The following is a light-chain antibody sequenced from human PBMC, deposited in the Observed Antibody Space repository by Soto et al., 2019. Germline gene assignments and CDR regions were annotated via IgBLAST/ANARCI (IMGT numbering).Light chain of an antibody. Sequence: DIQMTQSPSTLSASVGDRVTITCRASQSIGSWLAWYQQKPGQAPKVLIYKASSLESGVPSRFSGSGSGTDFTLTFSSLKPNDFATYSSQQYIIYGTFGQGPKV. V-gene: IGKV1-5*03. CDR2: KAS. CDR1: QSIGSW. J-gene: IGKJ1*01. CDR3: QQYIIYGT.